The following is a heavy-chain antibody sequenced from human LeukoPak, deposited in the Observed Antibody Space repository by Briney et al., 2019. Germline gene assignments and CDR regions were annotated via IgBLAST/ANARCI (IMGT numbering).Heavy chain of an antibody. D-gene: IGHD1-26*01. CDR1: GFTFSSNS. V-gene: IGHV3-48*01. CDR3: ARVGSYSPWVDYYYMDV. J-gene: IGHJ6*03. CDR2: ISSRSSTI. Sequence: GGSLRLSCAASGFTFSSNSMNWVRQAPGKGLEWVPYISSRSSTIYYADSVKGRFIISRDNAKNSVYLQMNSLRGEDTAVYYCARVGSYSPWVDYYYMDVWGKGTTVTVSS.